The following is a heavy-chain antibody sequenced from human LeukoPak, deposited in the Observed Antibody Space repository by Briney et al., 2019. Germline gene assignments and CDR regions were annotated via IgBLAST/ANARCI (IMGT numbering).Heavy chain of an antibody. Sequence: SQTLSLTCTVSGASISSGGDYWSWIRQHPGKGLEWIGYIYYSGSTYYNPSLKSRVTISEDTSKNQFSLKLSSVTAADTAVYYCANRIGYSYGIDYWGQGTLVTVSS. D-gene: IGHD5-18*01. CDR2: IYYSGST. CDR3: ANRIGYSYGIDY. V-gene: IGHV4-31*03. J-gene: IGHJ4*02. CDR1: GASISSGGDY.